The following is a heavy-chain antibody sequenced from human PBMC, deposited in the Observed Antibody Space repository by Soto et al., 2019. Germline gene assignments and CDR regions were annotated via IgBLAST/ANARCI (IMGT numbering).Heavy chain of an antibody. CDR2: ISGGGDTT. CDR3: EKGRGGSGSLTPRVDF. J-gene: IGHJ4*02. CDR1: GFTFNHYA. Sequence: EVQLLESGGGLVQPGGSLRLSCAASGFTFNHYAMTWVRQAPGKGLEWVAAISGGGDTTSYADSVKGRFTVSRDGSKNTLDLQMSSLRAEDTALYYCEKGRGGSGSLTPRVDFWGQGTLVTVSS. D-gene: IGHD3-10*01. V-gene: IGHV3-23*01.